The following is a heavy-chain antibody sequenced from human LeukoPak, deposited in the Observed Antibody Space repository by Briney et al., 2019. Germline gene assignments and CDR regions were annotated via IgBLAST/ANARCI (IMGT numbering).Heavy chain of an antibody. J-gene: IGHJ3*02. CDR2: LSSSGST. Sequence: GGSLRLSCAASGVTFSDYVMNWVRQAPGKELEWVSSLSSSGSTYYADSVKGRSTISSDNSKNALYLRMNSLRAEDTAVYYCARFYSSGSFGAFDIWGQGTMVSVSS. D-gene: IGHD3-22*01. CDR3: ARFYSSGSFGAFDI. V-gene: IGHV3-23*01. CDR1: GVTFSDYV.